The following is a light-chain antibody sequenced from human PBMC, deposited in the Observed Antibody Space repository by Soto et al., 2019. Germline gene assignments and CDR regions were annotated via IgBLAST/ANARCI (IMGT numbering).Light chain of an antibody. V-gene: IGKV1-5*03. CDR2: KAS. CDR1: QTISSW. Sequence: DIQMTQSPSTLSGSVGDRVTITCRASQTISSWLAWYQQKPGKAPKLLIYKASSLESGVPSRFSGRGFGTEFTLTISSLQTDDFATYYCQPYDTLCAFGQGAKV. J-gene: IGKJ1*01. CDR3: QPYDTLCA.